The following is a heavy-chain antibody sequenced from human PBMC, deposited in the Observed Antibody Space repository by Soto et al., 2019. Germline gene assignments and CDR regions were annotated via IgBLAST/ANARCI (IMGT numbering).Heavy chain of an antibody. CDR2: IWYDGSNK. V-gene: IGHV3-33*01. J-gene: IGHJ6*02. CDR1: GFTFSSYG. Sequence: GGSLRLSCAASGFTFSSYGVHWVRQAPGKGLEWVAVIWYDGSNKYYADSVKGRFTISRDNSKNTLYLQMNSLRAEDTAVYYCARDGSGSYYTPYYYYGMDVWGQGTTVTVSS. CDR3: ARDGSGSYYTPYYYYGMDV. D-gene: IGHD3-10*01.